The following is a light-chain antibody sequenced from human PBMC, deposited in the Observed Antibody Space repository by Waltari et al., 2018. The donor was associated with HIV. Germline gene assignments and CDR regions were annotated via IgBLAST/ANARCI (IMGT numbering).Light chain of an antibody. CDR1: SSNIGAGYD. Sequence: QSVLTQPPSVSGAPGQRVTISCTGSSSNIGAGYDVHWYQQLPGTAPELLIFVNNNRPSGVPDRFAGSKSGTSASLAITGLQADDEADYYCQSYDISLSGLGVFGGGTKLTVL. V-gene: IGLV1-40*01. CDR2: VNN. J-gene: IGLJ3*02. CDR3: QSYDISLSGLGV.